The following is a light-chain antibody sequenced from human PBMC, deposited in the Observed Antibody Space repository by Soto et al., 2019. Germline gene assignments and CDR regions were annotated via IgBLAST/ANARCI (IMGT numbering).Light chain of an antibody. Sequence: QSVLTQAPSASGSPGQSVTISCTGTSSDVGGYNYVSWYQQHPGKGPKLMIYEVSKRPSGVPDRFSGSKSGNTASLTVSGLQAEDEADYYCSSYAGSNNFVFGTGTQLTVL. J-gene: IGLJ1*01. CDR3: SSYAGSNNFV. CDR2: EVS. CDR1: SSDVGGYNY. V-gene: IGLV2-8*01.